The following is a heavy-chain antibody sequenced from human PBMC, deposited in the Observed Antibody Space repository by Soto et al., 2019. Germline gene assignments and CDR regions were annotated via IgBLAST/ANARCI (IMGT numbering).Heavy chain of an antibody. V-gene: IGHV3-15*01. Sequence: GGYLRLSCAASGFTFSNAWMSWVRQAPGKGLEWVGRIKSKTDGGTTDYAAPVKGRFTISRDDSKNTLYLQMNSLKTEDTAVYYCTTAGSLALAGPYYYYGIDVCGQGTTVTVSS. D-gene: IGHD6-19*01. CDR1: GFTFSNAW. J-gene: IGHJ6*02. CDR3: TTAGSLALAGPYYYYGIDV. CDR2: IKSKTDGGTT.